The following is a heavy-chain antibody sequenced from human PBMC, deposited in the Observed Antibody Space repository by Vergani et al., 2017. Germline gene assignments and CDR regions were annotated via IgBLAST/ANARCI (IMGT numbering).Heavy chain of an antibody. CDR1: GYTFSNYY. CDR3: ARGDYGILTGYGY. Sequence: QVQLVQSGAEVKKSGASVKVSCKTSGYTFSNYYMHWVRQAPGQGLEWMGIINPSGGHTNYAQKFQGRVTMTRETSTSTVYMELSSLRSEDTAIYYCARGDYGILTGYGYWGQGTLVTVSA. CDR2: INPSGGHT. D-gene: IGHD3-9*01. J-gene: IGHJ4*02. V-gene: IGHV1-46*03.